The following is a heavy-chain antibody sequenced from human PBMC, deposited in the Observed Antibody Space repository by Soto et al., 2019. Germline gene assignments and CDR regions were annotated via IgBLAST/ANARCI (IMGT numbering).Heavy chain of an antibody. J-gene: IGHJ4*02. CDR3: VEGWNDF. V-gene: IGHV3-15*01. CDR1: GFIFSSAW. D-gene: IGHD1-1*01. CDR2: INSTPDGGTR. Sequence: EVHVVESGGNLVKPGGSLRLSCATSGFIFSSAWMSWVRQAPGKGLEWVGRINSTPDGGTRDYAAPVKGRFNISRDDSKNMLYLQMNSLKAEDTAVYYCVEGWNDFWGQGTLVTVSS.